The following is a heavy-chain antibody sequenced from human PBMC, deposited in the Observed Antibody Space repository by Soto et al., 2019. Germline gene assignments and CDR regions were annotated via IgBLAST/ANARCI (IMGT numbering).Heavy chain of an antibody. CDR3: ARRTVVTPGWFDP. CDR1: GGSISSGGYY. Sequence: SETLSLTCTVSGGSISSGGYYWSWIRQHPGKGLEWIGYIYYSGSTYYNPSLKSRVTISVDTSKNQFSLKLSSVTAADTAVYYCARRTVVTPGWFDPWGQGTLVTVSS. J-gene: IGHJ5*02. CDR2: IYYSGST. D-gene: IGHD2-21*02. V-gene: IGHV4-31*03.